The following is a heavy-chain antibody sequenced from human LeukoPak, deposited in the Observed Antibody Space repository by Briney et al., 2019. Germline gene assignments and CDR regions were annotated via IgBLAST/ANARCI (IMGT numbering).Heavy chain of an antibody. CDR1: GFTFSSYS. CDR2: ILYDGSFE. V-gene: IGHV3-30*04. Sequence: GGSLRLSCAASGFTFSSYSLHWVRQAPGKGLEWVANILYDGSFENYADSEKGRFSISRDNSKNTLYLQMSSLRAEDTAVYYCARESKVTTRLGYWGQGTLVAVSS. J-gene: IGHJ4*02. CDR3: ARESKVTTRLGY. D-gene: IGHD4-17*01.